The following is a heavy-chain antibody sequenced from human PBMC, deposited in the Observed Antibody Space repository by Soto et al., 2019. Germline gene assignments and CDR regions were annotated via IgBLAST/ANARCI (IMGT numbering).Heavy chain of an antibody. CDR1: GVTFSNAA. CDR3: ARDGQYRHHAIIADSFGMDV. V-gene: IGHV1-69*01. J-gene: IGHJ6*02. D-gene: IGHD2-2*02. CDR2: IIPIFGGA. Sequence: VQVVQSEAEAKKPGASVKLSCEVSGVTFSNAAFSWVRQAPGQGLEWMGGIIPIFGGAKYAQKFQGRVEITADALTAISYPEVTSPTIDDTAVYFCARDGQYRHHAIIADSFGMDVWGQGTTVTVS.